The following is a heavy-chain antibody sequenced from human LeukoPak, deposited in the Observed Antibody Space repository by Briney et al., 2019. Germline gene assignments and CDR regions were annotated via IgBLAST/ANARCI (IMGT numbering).Heavy chain of an antibody. CDR2: ISWNGGST. Sequence: GGSLRLSCAASGFIFDDYGMSWVRQAPGKGLEWVSGISWNGGSTVYGDSVEGRFTISRDNAKNSLYLQMNGLRGEDTALYYCARDLKRLAAVQPPEFDYRGQGTLVTVSS. V-gene: IGHV3-20*04. J-gene: IGHJ4*02. D-gene: IGHD6-13*01. CDR3: ARDLKRLAAVQPPEFDY. CDR1: GFIFDDYG.